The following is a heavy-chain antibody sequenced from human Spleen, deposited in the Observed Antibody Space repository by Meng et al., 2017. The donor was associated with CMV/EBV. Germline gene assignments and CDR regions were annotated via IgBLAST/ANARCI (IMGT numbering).Heavy chain of an antibody. Sequence: GSLRLSCAASGFTVSINYMSWVRRAPGKGLEWIGYIYYSGSTYYNPSLKSRVTISVDTSKNQFSLKMTSVTAADTAVYYCARLYKRYYYETNGFSLVGYYFDYWGQGSLVTVSS. J-gene: IGHJ4*02. CDR3: ARLYKRYYYETNGFSLVGYYFDY. CDR2: IYYSGST. D-gene: IGHD3-22*01. V-gene: IGHV4-59*02. CDR1: GFTVSINY.